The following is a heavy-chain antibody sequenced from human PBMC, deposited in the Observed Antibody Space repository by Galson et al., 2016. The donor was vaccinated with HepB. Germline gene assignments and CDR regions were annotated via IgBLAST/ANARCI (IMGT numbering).Heavy chain of an antibody. D-gene: IGHD2/OR15-2a*01. J-gene: IGHJ4*02. CDR1: GGSISSHNW. V-gene: IGHV4-4*02. CDR3: ARDSGVTAARTSFLFDS. CDR2: IHHSGNT. Sequence: ETLSLTCAVSGGSISSHNWWSWVRQPPGKGLEWIGEIHHSGNTNYNSSLKSRVAMSADKSKNQFSLKLSFVTAADTAVYYCARDSGVTAARTSFLFDSWGQGTLVTVSS.